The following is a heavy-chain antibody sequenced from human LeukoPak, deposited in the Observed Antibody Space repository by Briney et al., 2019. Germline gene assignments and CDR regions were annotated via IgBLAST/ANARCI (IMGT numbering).Heavy chain of an antibody. Sequence: GGSLRLSCAASAFTFSSYTMNWVRQAPGKGLEWVSSISSDSNYIYYADSVKGRFVISRDNAKNSLYLQMNSLRAENTAVYYCAVESGDYYHPFDYWGQGTLVTVSS. CDR2: ISSDSNYI. V-gene: IGHV3-21*01. D-gene: IGHD2-21*02. J-gene: IGHJ4*02. CDR3: AVESGDYYHPFDY. CDR1: AFTFSSYT.